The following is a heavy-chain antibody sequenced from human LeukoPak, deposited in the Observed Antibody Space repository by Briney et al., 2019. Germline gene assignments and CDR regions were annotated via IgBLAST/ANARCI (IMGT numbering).Heavy chain of an antibody. CDR2: IYPGDSDT. CDR3: ERRVDRDKVPDAFDI. D-gene: IGHD5-24*01. V-gene: IGHV5-51*01. J-gene: IGHJ3*02. Sequence: GESLKISCKGSGYSFTSYWIGWVRQMPGKGLEWMGIIYPGDSDTRYSPSFQGQVTISADKSISNAYLQWSSLKASDTAMYYCERRVDRDKVPDAFDIWGQGTMVTVSS. CDR1: GYSFTSYW.